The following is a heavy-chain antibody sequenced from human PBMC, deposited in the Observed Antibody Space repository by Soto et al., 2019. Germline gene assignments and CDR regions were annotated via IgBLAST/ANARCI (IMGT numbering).Heavy chain of an antibody. J-gene: IGHJ5*02. CDR1: GGSISSGGYS. Sequence: PSETLSLTCAVSGGSISSGGYSWSWIRQPPGKGLEWIGYIYHSGSTYYNPSLKSRVTISVDRSKNQFSLKLSSVTAADTAVYYCARVYGSLYWFDPWGQGTLVTVSS. CDR3: ARVYGSLYWFDP. V-gene: IGHV4-30-2*01. CDR2: IYHSGST. D-gene: IGHD1-26*01.